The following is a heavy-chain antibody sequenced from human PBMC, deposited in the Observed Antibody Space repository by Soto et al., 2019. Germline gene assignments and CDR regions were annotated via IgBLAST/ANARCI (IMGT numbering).Heavy chain of an antibody. J-gene: IGHJ4*02. CDR1: GFTFSSYG. Sequence: PGGSLRLSCAASGFTFSSYGMHWVRQAPGKGLEWVAVISYDGSNKYYADSVKGRFTISRDNSKNTLYLQMNSLRAEDTAVYYCAKGHPRIVVVTSFDNWGQGTLVTVSS. CDR2: ISYDGSNK. CDR3: AKGHPRIVVVTSFDN. D-gene: IGHD3-22*01. V-gene: IGHV3-30*18.